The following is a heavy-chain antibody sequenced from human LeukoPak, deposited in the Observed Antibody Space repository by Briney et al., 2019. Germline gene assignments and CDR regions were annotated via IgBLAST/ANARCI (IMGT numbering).Heavy chain of an antibody. V-gene: IGHV3-7*01. J-gene: IGHJ5*02. CDR1: GFTFSSYW. Sequence: PGGSLRLSCAASGFTFSSYWMSWVRLAPGKGLEWVGNIKGDGSEKWYVDSVKGRFTISRDNAQNSVYLQMNSLRVEDTAVYYCARDEYRSRWLHPWGQGTLVTVTS. D-gene: IGHD4-11*01. CDR2: IKGDGSEK. CDR3: ARDEYRSRWLHP.